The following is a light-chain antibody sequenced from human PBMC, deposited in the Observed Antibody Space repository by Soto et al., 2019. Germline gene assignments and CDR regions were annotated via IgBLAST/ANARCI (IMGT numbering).Light chain of an antibody. Sequence: DIQMTQSPSSVSASVGDRVTITCRASQGISSALAWYQRKPGIAPKLLIYAASSLQSGVPSRFSGSGSGTDTNLTITSRQPEDFATYYCQQRNRFPLTFGGGTKVEIK. CDR1: QGISSA. J-gene: IGKJ4*01. V-gene: IGKV1-12*01. CDR2: AAS. CDR3: QQRNRFPLT.